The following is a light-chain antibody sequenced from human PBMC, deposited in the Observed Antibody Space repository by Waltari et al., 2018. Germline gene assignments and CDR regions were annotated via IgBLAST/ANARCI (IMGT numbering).Light chain of an antibody. J-gene: IGKJ2*01. CDR1: QSIGTF. CDR2: GAS. Sequence: DIQMTQSPSSLSASVGDRVTITCRASQSIGTFLNWYQQKPGTAPKVLIYGASSLQSGGPSRFSGSGSGTDFTLTISSLHPEDFATYYCQQYSDGYTFGQGTKLEIK. CDR3: QQYSDGYT. V-gene: IGKV1-39*01.